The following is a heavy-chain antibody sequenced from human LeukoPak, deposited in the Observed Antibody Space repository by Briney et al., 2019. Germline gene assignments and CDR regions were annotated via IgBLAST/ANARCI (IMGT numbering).Heavy chain of an antibody. J-gene: IGHJ4*02. V-gene: IGHV4-59*11. D-gene: IGHD3-22*01. CDR1: GDSISGHY. CDR2: IHRTGST. Sequence: SETLSLTCTVSGDSISGHYWSWIRQPPGKGLEWIAYIHRTGSTNYNPSLKSRVTISVDTSKNQFSLKLSSVTAADTAVYYCARGFYDSSGNSSPFDYWGQGTLVTVSS. CDR3: ARGFYDSSGNSSPFDY.